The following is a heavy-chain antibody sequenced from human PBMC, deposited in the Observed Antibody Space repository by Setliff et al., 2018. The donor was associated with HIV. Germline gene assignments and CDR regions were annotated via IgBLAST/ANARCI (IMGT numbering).Heavy chain of an antibody. J-gene: IGHJ6*02. CDR2: ISPHNGNT. Sequence: ASVKVSCKASGYIFTNQYITWVRQAPGQGLEWMGWISPHNGNTKYGEKFQARVTMTADTSTTATYMELRSLTSDDTAMYYCAKGYTWSVVGALDVWGQGTTVTVS. D-gene: IGHD1-1*01. CDR3: AKGYTWSVVGALDV. V-gene: IGHV1-18*01. CDR1: GYIFTNQY.